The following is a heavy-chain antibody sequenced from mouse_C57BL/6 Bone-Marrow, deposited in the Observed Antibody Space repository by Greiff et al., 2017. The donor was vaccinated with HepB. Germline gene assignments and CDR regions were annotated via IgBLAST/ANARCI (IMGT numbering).Heavy chain of an antibody. Sequence: VQLQQSGPELVKPGASVKIPCKASGYTFTDYNMDWVKQSHGKSLEWIGDINPNNGGTIYNQKFKGKATLTVDKSSRTAYMELRSLTSEDPAVYYCARSTVVATDYAMDYWGQGTSVTVSS. V-gene: IGHV1-18*01. J-gene: IGHJ4*01. CDR2: INPNNGGT. CDR3: ARSTVVATDYAMDY. CDR1: GYTFTDYN. D-gene: IGHD1-1*01.